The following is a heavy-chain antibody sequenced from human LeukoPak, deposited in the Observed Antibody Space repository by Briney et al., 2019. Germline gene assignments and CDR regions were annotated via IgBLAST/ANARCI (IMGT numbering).Heavy chain of an antibody. V-gene: IGHV4-38-2*02. CDR2: IYHSGST. CDR3: ARVCITIFGVVMNYFDY. CDR1: GYSISSGYY. J-gene: IGHJ4*02. Sequence: SETLSLTCTVSGYSISSGYYWGWIRQPPGKGLEWIGSIYHSGSTYYNPSLKSRVTISVDTSTSQFSLKLSSVTAADTAVYYCARVCITIFGVVMNYFDYWGRGTLVTVSS. D-gene: IGHD3-3*01.